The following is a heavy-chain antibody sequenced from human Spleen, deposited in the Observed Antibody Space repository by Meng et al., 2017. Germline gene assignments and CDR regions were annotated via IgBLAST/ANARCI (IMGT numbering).Heavy chain of an antibody. CDR3: ARGPTTMAHDFDY. CDR2: INHSGST. D-gene: IGHD4-11*01. J-gene: IGHJ4*02. V-gene: IGHV4-34*01. CDR1: GGSFSDYY. Sequence: VRLEDWGARLLTPSETLSLTCVVSGGSFSDYYWSWIRQPPGKGLEWIGEINHSGSTNYNPSLESRATISVDTSQNNLSLKLSSVTAADSAVYYCARGPTTMAHDFDYWGQGTLVTVSS.